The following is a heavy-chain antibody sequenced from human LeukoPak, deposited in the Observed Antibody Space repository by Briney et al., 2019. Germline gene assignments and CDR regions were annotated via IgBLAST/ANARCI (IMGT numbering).Heavy chain of an antibody. CDR3: AKCDSSTWYGMDS. Sequence: GGSLRLSCAASGFTVYSNYMGWVRQAPGKGLEWVSVIYSGGNTYYADSVKGRFTISRDISRNTMDLQMNSLRAEDTAVHYCAKCDSSTWYGMDSWGQGTLVTVPS. J-gene: IGHJ4*02. V-gene: IGHV3-53*01. D-gene: IGHD6-13*01. CDR2: IYSGGNT. CDR1: GFTVYSNY.